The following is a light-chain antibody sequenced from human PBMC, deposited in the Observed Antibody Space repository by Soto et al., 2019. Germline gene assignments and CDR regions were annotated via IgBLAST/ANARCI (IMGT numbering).Light chain of an antibody. CDR1: SSDVGGYNY. J-gene: IGLJ1*01. CDR2: DVN. V-gene: IGLV2-11*01. CDR3: CSYAGSYTYV. Sequence: LTQPRSVSGSPGQSVTISCTGTSSDVGGYNYVSWYQQHPGKAPKLVIYDVNRRPSGVPDRFSGSKSGNTASLTISGLQAEDEADYYCCSYAGSYTYVFGTGTKVTVL.